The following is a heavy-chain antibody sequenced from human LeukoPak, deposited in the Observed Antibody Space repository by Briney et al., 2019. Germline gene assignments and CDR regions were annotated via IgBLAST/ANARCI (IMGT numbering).Heavy chain of an antibody. CDR1: GFTFSGSA. V-gene: IGHV3-73*01. Sequence: GGSLKLSCAASGFTFSGSAMHWVRQASGKGPEWVGRVRSKANSYATAYAASVKGRFTISRDDSKNTAYLQMNSLKTEDTAVYYCTSRGGSSLGDYWGQGTLVTVSS. D-gene: IGHD6-13*01. CDR2: VRSKANSYAT. J-gene: IGHJ4*02. CDR3: TSRGGSSLGDY.